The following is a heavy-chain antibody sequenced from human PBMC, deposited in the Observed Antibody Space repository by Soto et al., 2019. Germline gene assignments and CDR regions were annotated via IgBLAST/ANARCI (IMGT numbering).Heavy chain of an antibody. CDR2: INHSGST. D-gene: IGHD3-10*01. Sequence: ETLSLTCAVYGGSFSGYYWSWIRQPPGKGLEWIGEINHSGSTNYNPSLKSRVTISVDTSKNQFSLKLSSVTAADTAVYYCARGPSVYYGSGAHYYYYYMDVWGKGTTVTVSS. V-gene: IGHV4-34*01. J-gene: IGHJ6*03. CDR3: ARGPSVYYGSGAHYYYYYMDV. CDR1: GGSFSGYY.